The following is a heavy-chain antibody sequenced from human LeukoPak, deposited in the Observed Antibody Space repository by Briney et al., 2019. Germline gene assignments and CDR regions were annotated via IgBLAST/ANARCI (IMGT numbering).Heavy chain of an antibody. CDR3: ARYLSSGLDY. Sequence: SETLSLTCTVSGGSISSYYWTWIRQAPGKGLEWIENVYYTGSTSYNPSLKSRVTISVDASKNHFSLRLTSVTAADTAVYYCARYLSSGLDYWGQGTLVTVSS. V-gene: IGHV4-59*01. CDR2: VYYTGST. J-gene: IGHJ4*02. D-gene: IGHD3-22*01. CDR1: GGSISSYY.